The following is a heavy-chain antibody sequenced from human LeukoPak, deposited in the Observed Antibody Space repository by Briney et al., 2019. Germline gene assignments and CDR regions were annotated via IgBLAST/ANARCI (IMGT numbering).Heavy chain of an antibody. V-gene: IGHV1-46*01. D-gene: IGHD3-22*01. J-gene: IGHJ3*02. CDR3: AREARYYEGQPMGRFDI. CDR1: GYTFTSYY. Sequence: GASMKVSCKASGYTFTSYYMHWVRQAPGQGLEWMGIINPSGGSTSYAQKFQGRVTMTRDTSTSTVYMELSSLRSEDTAVYYCAREARYYEGQPMGRFDIWGQGTMVTVSS. CDR2: INPSGGST.